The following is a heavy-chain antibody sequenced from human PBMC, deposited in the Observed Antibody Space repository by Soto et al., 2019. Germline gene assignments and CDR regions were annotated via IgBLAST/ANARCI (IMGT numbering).Heavy chain of an antibody. D-gene: IGHD6-13*01. CDR3: AREPRPFGSSFGNWFDP. V-gene: IGHV3-30-3*01. CDR1: GFTFSSYA. J-gene: IGHJ5*02. Sequence: QVQLVESGGGVVQPGRSLRLSCAASGFTFSSYAMHWVRQAPGKGLEWVAVISYDGSNKYYADSVKGRFTISRDNSKNTLYLQMNSLRAEDTAVYYCAREPRPFGSSFGNWFDPWGQGTLVTVSS. CDR2: ISYDGSNK.